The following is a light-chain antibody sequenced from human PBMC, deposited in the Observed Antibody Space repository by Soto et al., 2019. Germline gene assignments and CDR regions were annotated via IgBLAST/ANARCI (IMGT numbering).Light chain of an antibody. CDR2: DAS. CDR3: QQRTNWPLT. Sequence: EIVLTQSPVTLSLSPGERATLSCRASQSVTTFLAWYQQKPGQAPRLLIYDASKRSTGIPARFSGSGSGTDFTLTISSLEPEDFSVYYCQQRTNWPLTFVGGTKVEIK. CDR1: QSVTTF. V-gene: IGKV3-11*01. J-gene: IGKJ4*01.